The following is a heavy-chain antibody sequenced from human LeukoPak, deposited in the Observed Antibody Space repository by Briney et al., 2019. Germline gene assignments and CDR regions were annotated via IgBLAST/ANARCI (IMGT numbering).Heavy chain of an antibody. J-gene: IGHJ4*02. CDR1: GYSFTNYW. V-gene: IGHV5-51*01. CDR2: IYPGDSDT. CDR3: ARLHLTASLAAVYFDY. D-gene: IGHD2-21*02. Sequence: GESLKISCKGSGYSFTNYWIGWVRQMPGKGLEWMGIIYPGDSDTRYSPSFQGQVTISADKSISTASLQWSSLKASDTATYYCARLHLTASLAAVYFDYWGQGTLVTVSS.